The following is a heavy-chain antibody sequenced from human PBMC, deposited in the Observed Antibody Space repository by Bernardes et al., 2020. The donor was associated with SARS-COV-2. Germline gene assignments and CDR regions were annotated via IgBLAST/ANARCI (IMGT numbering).Heavy chain of an antibody. D-gene: IGHD6-19*01. CDR2: IHYSGST. Sequence: SETLSLTCTVSGGSISSHYWSWIRQPPGKGLEWIGYIHYSGSTNYNPSLKSRVTISVDKSKNQFSLKLSSVTAADTAVYYCARYDSSGSTLDYWGQGTLVTVSS. J-gene: IGHJ4*02. CDR3: ARYDSSGSTLDY. V-gene: IGHV4-59*11. CDR1: GGSISSHY.